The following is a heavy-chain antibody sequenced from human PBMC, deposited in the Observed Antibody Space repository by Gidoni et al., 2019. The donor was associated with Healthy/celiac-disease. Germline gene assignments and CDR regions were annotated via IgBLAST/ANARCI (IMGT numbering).Heavy chain of an antibody. CDR3: TTDYVGVVPAAIPLYGMDV. D-gene: IGHD2-2*02. V-gene: IGHV3-15*01. Sequence: EVQLVESGGGLVKPGGSLRLSCAASGFTFSNAWMSWVRQAPGKGLEWVGRIKSKTDGGTTDYAAPVKGRFTISRDDSKNTLYLQMNSLKTEDTAVYYCTTDYVGVVPAAIPLYGMDVWGQGTTVTVSS. J-gene: IGHJ6*02. CDR1: GFTFSNAW. CDR2: IKSKTDGGTT.